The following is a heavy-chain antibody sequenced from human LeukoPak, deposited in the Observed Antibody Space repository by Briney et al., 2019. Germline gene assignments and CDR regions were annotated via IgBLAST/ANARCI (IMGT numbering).Heavy chain of an antibody. CDR1: RYTFTRYS. V-gene: IGHV1-2*02. J-gene: IGHJ4*02. Sequence: SVTVSCKASRYTFTRYSMHWVRQPPGQGLEWMGWINPNSGGTNYAQKFQGRVTMTRDTSISTAYMELSRLRSDDTAVYYCATYSGSYSSDFDYWGQGTLVTVSS. CDR2: INPNSGGT. CDR3: ATYSGSYSSDFDY. D-gene: IGHD1-26*01.